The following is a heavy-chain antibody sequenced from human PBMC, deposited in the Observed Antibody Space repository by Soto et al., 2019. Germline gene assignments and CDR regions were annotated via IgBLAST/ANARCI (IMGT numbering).Heavy chain of an antibody. Sequence: GASVKVSCKASGYTFTSYAIHWVRQAPGQRLEWMGWINAGNGNTKSSERFQGRVAISRVTSASTAYLELSSLRSEDTAVYYCAKEDLERDYFDYWGQGTLVTVSS. CDR2: INAGNGNT. D-gene: IGHD1-1*01. J-gene: IGHJ4*02. V-gene: IGHV1-3*01. CDR3: AKEDLERDYFDY. CDR1: GYTFTSYA.